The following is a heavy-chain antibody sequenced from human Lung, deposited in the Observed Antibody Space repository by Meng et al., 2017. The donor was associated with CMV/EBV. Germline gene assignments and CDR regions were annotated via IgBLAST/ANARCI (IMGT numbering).Heavy chain of an antibody. CDR1: GFTVTDNY. CDR2: IYSADRA. CDR3: ARPLAIRPMLGYYYGLDV. Sequence: GESLKISCAASGFTVTDNYMIWVRHAPGKGLEWVSVIYSADRAYYADSVRGRFTISRDISKNTVYLQMLNLRAEDAAMYYCARPLAIRPMLGYYYGLDVWGQGXTVTVSS. J-gene: IGHJ6*02. V-gene: IGHV3-53*01. D-gene: IGHD6-6*01.